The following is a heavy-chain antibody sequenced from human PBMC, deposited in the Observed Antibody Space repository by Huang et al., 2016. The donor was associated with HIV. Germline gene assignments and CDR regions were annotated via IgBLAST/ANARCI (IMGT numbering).Heavy chain of an antibody. Sequence: EVQLVESGGGLVQLGGSLRFSCAASGFTFTGYSVNWVGQAPGKGLEWISYISRYSGLHYADSVKGRFTISRDNAKNSLYLQMNSLRAEDTAVYYCARGTVYYDSSGRGAFDIWGQGTMVTVSS. J-gene: IGHJ3*02. CDR2: ISRYSGL. D-gene: IGHD3-22*01. CDR1: GFTFTGYS. CDR3: ARGTVYYDSSGRGAFDI. V-gene: IGHV3-48*01.